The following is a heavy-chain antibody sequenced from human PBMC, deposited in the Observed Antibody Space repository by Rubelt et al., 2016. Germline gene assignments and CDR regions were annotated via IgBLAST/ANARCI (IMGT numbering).Heavy chain of an antibody. CDR2: INHSGST. Sequence: QVQLQQWGAGLLKPSETLSLTCAVYGGSFSGYYWSWIRQPPGKGLEWIGEINHSGSTNYNPSRKSRVTISVDTSKSQFSLKLSSVTAADTAVYYCARGKEGLGVTMMDYWGQGTLVTVSS. CDR1: GGSFSGYY. J-gene: IGHJ4*02. D-gene: IGHD3-22*01. CDR3: ARGKEGLGVTMMDY. V-gene: IGHV4-34*01.